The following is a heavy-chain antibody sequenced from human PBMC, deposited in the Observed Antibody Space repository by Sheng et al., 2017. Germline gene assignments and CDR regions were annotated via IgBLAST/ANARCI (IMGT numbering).Heavy chain of an antibody. CDR3: ARGDPIIAAANFDP. V-gene: IGHV4-34*01. J-gene: IGHJ5*02. Sequence: QVQLQQWGAGLLKPSETLSLTCAVYGGSFSGYYWSWIRQPPGKGLEWIGEINHSGSTNYNPSLKSRVTISVDTSKNQFSLKLSSVTAADTAVYYCARGDPIIAAANFDPWGQGTLVTVSS. D-gene: IGHD6-13*01. CDR1: GGSFSGYY. CDR2: INHSGST.